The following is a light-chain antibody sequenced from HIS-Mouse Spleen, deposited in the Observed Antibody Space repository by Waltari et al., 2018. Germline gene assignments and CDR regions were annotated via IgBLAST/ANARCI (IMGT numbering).Light chain of an antibody. CDR3: CSYAGSSTYWV. J-gene: IGLJ3*02. CDR2: EGS. V-gene: IGLV2-23*01. Sequence: QSALTQSASVSGSPGQSITISCTGTSSDVGSYNLVPWYQQHPGQAPKLMIYEGSKRPSGVSNRFSGSKSGNTASLTISGLQAEDEADYYCCSYAGSSTYWVFGGGTKLTVL. CDR1: SSDVGSYNL.